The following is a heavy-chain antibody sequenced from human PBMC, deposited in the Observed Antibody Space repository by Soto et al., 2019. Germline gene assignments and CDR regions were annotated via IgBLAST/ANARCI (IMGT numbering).Heavy chain of an antibody. CDR1: GGSISSYY. CDR3: ARGRLYDFWSASNWLDP. J-gene: IGHJ5*02. D-gene: IGHD3-3*01. Sequence: SETLSLTCTVSGGSISSYYWSWIRQPPGKGLEWIGYIYYSGSTNYNPSLKSRVTISVDTSKNQFSLKLSSVTAADTAVYYCARGRLYDFWSASNWLDPWGQGTLVTVSS. CDR2: IYYSGST. V-gene: IGHV4-59*01.